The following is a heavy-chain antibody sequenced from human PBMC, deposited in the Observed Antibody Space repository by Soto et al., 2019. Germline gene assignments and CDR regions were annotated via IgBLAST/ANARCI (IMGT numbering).Heavy chain of an antibody. CDR3: AKAGLWTYYYGMDV. Sequence: GGSLRLSCAASGFTFSSYGMHWVRQAPGKGLEWVAVISYDGSNKYYADSVKGRFTISRDNSKNTLYLQMNSLRAEDTAVYYCAKAGLWTYYYGMDVWGQGTTVTVSS. V-gene: IGHV3-30*18. J-gene: IGHJ6*02. CDR2: ISYDGSNK. CDR1: GFTFSSYG. D-gene: IGHD3-10*01.